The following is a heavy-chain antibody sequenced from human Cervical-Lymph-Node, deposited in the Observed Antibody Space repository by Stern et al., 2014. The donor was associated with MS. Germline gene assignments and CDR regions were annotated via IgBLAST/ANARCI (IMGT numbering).Heavy chain of an antibody. CDR3: ARVARGYCSGATCYAMDV. D-gene: IGHD2-15*01. J-gene: IGHJ6*02. V-gene: IGHV4-31*03. Sequence: VQLVESGPGLVKPSQTLSLTCTVTGGSVRSGIYYWSWIRQHPVRGLEWVGYIYYGGNTFYSPSLKSRLSISLDTAKNQFSLMLNSVTAADTAVYYCARVARGYCSGATCYAMDVWGQGTTVSVSS. CDR2: IYYGGNT. CDR1: GGSVRSGIYY.